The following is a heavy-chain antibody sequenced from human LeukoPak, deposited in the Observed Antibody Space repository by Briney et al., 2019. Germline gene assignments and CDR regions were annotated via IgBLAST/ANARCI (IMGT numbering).Heavy chain of an antibody. D-gene: IGHD2/OR15-2a*01. CDR3: AHTNHYYFD. CDR2: ICYGGTT. J-gene: IGHJ4*02. Sequence: SETLSLTCAVSGGSTSRPDHCWAWIRQPLGKGPEWTVSICYGGTTYYNPSLKSRVTISVDTSTNKFSLKLSSVTAADTAVYYCAHTNHYYFDWGQGTLVTVSS. V-gene: IGHV4-39*01. CDR1: GGSTSRPDHC.